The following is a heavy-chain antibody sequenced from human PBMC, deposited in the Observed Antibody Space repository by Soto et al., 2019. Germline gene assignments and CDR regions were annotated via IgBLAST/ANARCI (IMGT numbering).Heavy chain of an antibody. J-gene: IGHJ5*02. CDR2: ISAYNGNT. D-gene: IGHD2-15*01. Sequence: ASVKVSCKASGYTFTSYGISWVRQAPGQGLEWMGWISAYNGNTNYAQKLQGRVTMTTDTSTSTAYMELRSLRSDDTAVYYCARDYLDIVVVVAATGWSDPWGQGTLVTVSS. V-gene: IGHV1-18*01. CDR1: GYTFTSYG. CDR3: ARDYLDIVVVVAATGWSDP.